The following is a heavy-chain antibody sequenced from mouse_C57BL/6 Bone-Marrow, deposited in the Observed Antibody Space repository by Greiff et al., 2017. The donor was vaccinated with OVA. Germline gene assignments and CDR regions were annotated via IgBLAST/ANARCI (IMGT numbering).Heavy chain of an antibody. CDR2: IHPNSGST. CDR1: GYTFTSYW. J-gene: IGHJ3*01. Sequence: VKLQESGAELVKPGASVKLSCKASGYTFTSYWMHWVKQRPGQGLEWIGMIHPNSGSTNYNEKFKSKATLTVDKSSSTAYMQLSSLTSEDSAVYYCAGYDYDWFAYWGQGTLVTVSA. CDR3: AGYDYDWFAY. V-gene: IGHV1-64*01. D-gene: IGHD2-4*01.